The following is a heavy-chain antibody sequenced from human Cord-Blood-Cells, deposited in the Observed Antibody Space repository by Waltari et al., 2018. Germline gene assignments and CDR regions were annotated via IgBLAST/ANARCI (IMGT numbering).Heavy chain of an antibody. V-gene: IGHV4-34*01. J-gene: IGHJ6*02. D-gene: IGHD3-22*01. Sequence: QVQLQQWGAGLLKPSETLSHTCAVYGGAFSGYSWSWIPQPPGKGLEWIGEINHSGSTNYIPSLKSRVTISVDTSKNQFSLKLSSVTAADTAVYYCARGASSGYYYYYYYGMDVWGQGTTVTVSS. CDR1: GGAFSGYS. CDR3: ARGASSGYYYYYYYGMDV. CDR2: INHSGST.